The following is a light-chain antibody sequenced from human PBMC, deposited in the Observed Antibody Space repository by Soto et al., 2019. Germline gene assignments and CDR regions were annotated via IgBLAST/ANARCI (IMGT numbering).Light chain of an antibody. CDR2: EAS. CDR3: QQNNNWPRT. CDR1: QRVSTF. J-gene: IGKJ1*01. V-gene: IGKV3-11*01. Sequence: EIVLTQSPGTLSLSPGDRATLSCRASQRVSTFLAWYQQRPGQAPRLLISEASSRATGIPDRFSGSGSGTEFTLTISSLQPEDFAVYYCQQNNNWPRTFGQGTKEDIK.